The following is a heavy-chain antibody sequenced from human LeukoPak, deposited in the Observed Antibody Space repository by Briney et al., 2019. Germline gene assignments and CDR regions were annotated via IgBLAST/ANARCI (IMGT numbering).Heavy chain of an antibody. V-gene: IGHV4-61*02. CDR1: GGSISSGSYY. D-gene: IGHD2-15*01. J-gene: IGHJ6*02. CDR3: ARESVYCSGGSCYSPYYGMDV. CDR2: IYTSGST. Sequence: SQTLSLTCTVSGGSISSGSYYWSWIRQPAGKVLEWIGRIYTSGSTNYNPSLKSRVTISVDTSKNQFSLKLSSVTAADTAVYYCARESVYCSGGSCYSPYYGMDVWGQGTTVTVSS.